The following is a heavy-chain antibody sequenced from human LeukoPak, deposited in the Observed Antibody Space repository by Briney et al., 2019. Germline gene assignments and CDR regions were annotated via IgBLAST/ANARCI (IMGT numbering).Heavy chain of an antibody. CDR1: GGSFSGYY. Sequence: SETLSLTCAVYGGSFSGYYWSWIRQPPGKGLEWIGEINHSGSTNYNPSLKSRVTISVDTSKNQFSLKLSSVTAADTAVYYCARARPHYDSSGYYDYWGQGTLVTVSS. CDR2: INHSGST. D-gene: IGHD3-22*01. CDR3: ARARPHYDSSGYYDY. J-gene: IGHJ4*02. V-gene: IGHV4-34*01.